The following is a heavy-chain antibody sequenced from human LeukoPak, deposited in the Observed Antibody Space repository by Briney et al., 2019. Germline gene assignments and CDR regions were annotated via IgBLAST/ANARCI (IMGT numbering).Heavy chain of an antibody. CDR3: AKGADVTMVRGVIPRDGMDV. D-gene: IGHD3-10*01. J-gene: IGHJ6*04. V-gene: IGHV3-30*18. CDR2: ISYDGSNK. CDR1: GFTFSSYG. Sequence: PGGSLRLSCAASGFTFSSYGMHWVRQTPGKGLEWVAVISYDGSNKYYADSVKGRFTISRDNSKNTLYLQMNSLRAEDTAVCYCAKGADVTMVRGVIPRDGMDVWGKGTTVTVSS.